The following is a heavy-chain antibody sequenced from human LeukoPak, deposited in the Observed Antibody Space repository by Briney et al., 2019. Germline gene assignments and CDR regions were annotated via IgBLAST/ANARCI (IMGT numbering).Heavy chain of an antibody. CDR1: GFTFSDYY. CDR3: ARSRVDIVVVPAARNVYYYYGMDV. Sequence: GGSLRLSCAASGFTFSDYYMSWIRQAPGKGLEWVSYISSSGSTIYYADSVKGRFTISRDNAKNSLYLQMNSLRAEDMAVYYCARSRVDIVVVPAARNVYYYYGMDVWGQGTTVTVSS. J-gene: IGHJ6*02. D-gene: IGHD2-2*03. CDR2: ISSSGSTI. V-gene: IGHV3-11*01.